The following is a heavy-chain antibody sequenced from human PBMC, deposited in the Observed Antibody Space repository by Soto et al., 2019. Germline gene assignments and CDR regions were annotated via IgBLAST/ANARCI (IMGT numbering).Heavy chain of an antibody. Sequence: QLQLQESGSGLVKPSQTLSLTCAVSGGSISSGGYSWSWIRQPPGKGLEWIGYIYHSGSTYDNPSLKSRVTIAVDRSKSQFSRKLSSVTAADTAVYYCAGGIAARPLGYWGQGTLVTVSS. V-gene: IGHV4-30-2*01. CDR1: GGSISSGGYS. J-gene: IGHJ4*02. D-gene: IGHD6-6*01. CDR3: AGGIAARPLGY. CDR2: IYHSGST.